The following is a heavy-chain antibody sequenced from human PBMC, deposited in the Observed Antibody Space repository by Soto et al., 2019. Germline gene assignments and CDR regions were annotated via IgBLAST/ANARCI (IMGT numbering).Heavy chain of an antibody. J-gene: IGHJ6*02. D-gene: IGHD6-13*01. CDR1: GGTFSNYA. Sequence: QVQLVQSGAEEKKPGSSVKVSCKASGGTFSNYALSWVRQVPGQGLEWMGGIISLFGTPNYAQKFQDRVTITADESTSTAYMELSSLRSEDTAVYYCARGRGIGYSSSWNIYWYYNMDVWGQGTTVTVSS. CDR3: ARGRGIGYSSSWNIYWYYNMDV. CDR2: IISLFGTP. V-gene: IGHV1-69*01.